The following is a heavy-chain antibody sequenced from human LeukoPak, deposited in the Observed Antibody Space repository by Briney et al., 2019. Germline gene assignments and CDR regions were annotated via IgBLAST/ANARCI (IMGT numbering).Heavy chain of an antibody. CDR3: ARVTSSERWLLDYYYYMDV. Sequence: SETLSLTCAVYGGSFSGYYWSWTRQPPGKGLEWIGEINHSGSTNYNPSLKSRVTISVDTSKNQFSLKLSSVTAADTAVYYCARVTSSERWLLDYYYYMDVWGKGTTVTVSS. V-gene: IGHV4-34*01. CDR2: INHSGST. CDR1: GGSFSGYY. D-gene: IGHD5-24*01. J-gene: IGHJ6*03.